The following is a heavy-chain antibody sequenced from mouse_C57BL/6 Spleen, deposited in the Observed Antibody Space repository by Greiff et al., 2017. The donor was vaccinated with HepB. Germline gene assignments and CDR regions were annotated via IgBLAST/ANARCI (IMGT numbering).Heavy chain of an antibody. J-gene: IGHJ2*01. Sequence: VQLQESGAELVRPGTSVKVSCKASGYAFTNYLIEWVKQRPGQGLEWIGVINPGSGGTNYNEKFKGKATLTADKSSSTAYMQLSSLTSEDSAVYFCARAYDGYLDYWGQGTTLTVSS. D-gene: IGHD2-3*01. V-gene: IGHV1-54*01. CDR1: GYAFTNYL. CDR3: ARAYDGYLDY. CDR2: INPGSGGT.